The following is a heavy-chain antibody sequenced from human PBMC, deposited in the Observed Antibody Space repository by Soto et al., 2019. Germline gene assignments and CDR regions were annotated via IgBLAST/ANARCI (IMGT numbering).Heavy chain of an antibody. J-gene: IGHJ6*02. CDR2: IRSKAYGGTT. V-gene: IGHV3-49*04. Sequence: GGSLRLSCTASGCTFGDYAMSWVRQAPGKGLEWVGFIRSKAYGGTTEYAASVKGRFTISRDDSKSIAYLQMNSLKTEDTAVYYCTRGRWGCSGGSCYSGVYGMDVWGQGTTVTVSS. D-gene: IGHD2-15*01. CDR1: GCTFGDYA. CDR3: TRGRWGCSGGSCYSGVYGMDV.